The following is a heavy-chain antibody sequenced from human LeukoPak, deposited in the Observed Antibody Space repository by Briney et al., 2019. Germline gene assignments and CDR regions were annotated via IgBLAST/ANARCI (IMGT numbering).Heavy chain of an antibody. CDR3: ARAPITSPFYFDY. Sequence: PGGSLRLSRTASEFAFDENGWSWSAKVLGKGRKWVSGINWSGGSTGYADPLRGRFTISRDNAKNSLYLQMDSLRAEDTALYYCARAPITSPFYFDYWGQGTLVTVSS. J-gene: IGHJ4*02. V-gene: IGHV3-20*04. CDR2: INWSGGST. D-gene: IGHD2-2*01. CDR1: EFAFDENG.